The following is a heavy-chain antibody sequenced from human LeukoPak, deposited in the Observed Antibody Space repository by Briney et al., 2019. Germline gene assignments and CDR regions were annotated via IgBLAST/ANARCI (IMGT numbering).Heavy chain of an antibody. J-gene: IGHJ4*02. CDR1: GFSFSTYA. D-gene: IGHD1/OR15-1a*01. CDR2: FSGNGGST. V-gene: IGHV3-23*01. CDR3: ARAGNIRFDY. Sequence: GGSLTLSCAASGFSFSTYAMSWLRQAPAKGLEWVSGFSGNGGSTYYADSAKGRFTISRDNSKNTLYLQMTSLRAEDTAVYYCARAGNIRFDYWGQGTLVTVSS.